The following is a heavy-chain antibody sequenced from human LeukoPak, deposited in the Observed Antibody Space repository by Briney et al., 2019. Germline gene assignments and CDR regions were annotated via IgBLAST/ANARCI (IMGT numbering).Heavy chain of an antibody. D-gene: IGHD2-2*02. CDR3: ARDRYCSSTSCYMFDY. CDR1: GGSFSGYY. V-gene: IGHV4-34*01. CDR2: INHSGST. J-gene: IGHJ4*02. Sequence: SETLSLTCAVSGGSFSGYYWSWIRQPPGKGLEWIGEINHSGSTNYNPSLKSRVTISVDTSKNQFSLKLSSVTAADTAVYYCARDRYCSSTSCYMFDYWGQGTLVTVSS.